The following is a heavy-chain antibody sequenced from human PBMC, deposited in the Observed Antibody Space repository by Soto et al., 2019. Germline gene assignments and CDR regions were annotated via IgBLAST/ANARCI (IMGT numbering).Heavy chain of an antibody. CDR1: GFTFSNAW. CDR3: TTDCRPYDSSGYYYYYYMDV. CDR2: IKSKADGGTT. D-gene: IGHD3-22*01. J-gene: IGHJ6*03. V-gene: IGHV3-15*01. Sequence: GGSLRLSCAASGFTFSNAWMSWVRQAPGKGLEWVGRIKSKADGGTTDYDSPVKGRFTISRHDSKNTLYLQMNSLKPEDTAVYYGTTDCRPYDSSGYYYYYYMDVWGKGTTVTVSS.